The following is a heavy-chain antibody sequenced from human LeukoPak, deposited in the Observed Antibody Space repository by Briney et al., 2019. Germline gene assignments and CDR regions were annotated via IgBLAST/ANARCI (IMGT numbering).Heavy chain of an antibody. D-gene: IGHD6-19*01. J-gene: IGHJ4*02. Sequence: GGSLRLSCAASGFTFSSYGMHWVRQAPGKGLEWVAVIWYDGSNKYYADSVKGRFTISRDNSKNTLYLQMNSLRAEDTAVYYCARDVSSGYSYFDYWGQGTLVTVFS. CDR3: ARDVSSGYSYFDY. CDR2: IWYDGSNK. V-gene: IGHV3-33*01. CDR1: GFTFSSYG.